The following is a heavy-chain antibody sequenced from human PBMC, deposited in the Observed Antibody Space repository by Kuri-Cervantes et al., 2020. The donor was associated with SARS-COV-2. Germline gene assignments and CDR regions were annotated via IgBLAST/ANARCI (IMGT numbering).Heavy chain of an antibody. CDR1: GFTFSNYA. J-gene: IGHJ2*01. CDR2: ISSDGSKS. V-gene: IGHV3-30-3*01. D-gene: IGHD2-21*02. CDR3: ARGGVVTADWYFDL. Sequence: GESLKISCEASGFTFSNYAMHWVRQAPDKGLEWVAVISSDGSKSYHADSVKGRFTISRDNSQNTLYVQMNSLRPEDTAVYYCARGGVVTADWYFDLWGRGTLVTVSS.